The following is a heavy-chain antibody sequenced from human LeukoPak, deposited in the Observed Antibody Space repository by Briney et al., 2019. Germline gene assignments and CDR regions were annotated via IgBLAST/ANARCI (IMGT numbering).Heavy chain of an antibody. D-gene: IGHD3-9*01. CDR1: GGTFSSYA. CDR3: ARGLRYFDPRGIGYFDY. J-gene: IGHJ4*02. Sequence: PGASVKVSCKASGGTFSSYAISWVRQAPGQGLEWMGGIIPIFGTANYAQKFQGRVTITADESTSTAYMELSSLRSEDTAVYYCARGLRYFDPRGIGYFDYWGQGTLVTVSS. V-gene: IGHV1-69*13. CDR2: IIPIFGTA.